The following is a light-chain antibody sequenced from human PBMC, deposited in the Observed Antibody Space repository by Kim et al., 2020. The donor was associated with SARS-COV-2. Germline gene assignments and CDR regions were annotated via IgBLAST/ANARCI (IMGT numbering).Light chain of an antibody. CDR1: QYVSSSY. Sequence: FSPGERAPLPCRASQYVSSSYLSWYRQAPGQAPRLLIYGASTRATGIPARFSGSGSGTEFTLTISSLQPEDFAVYYCQQDYNLPHTFGQGTKLEI. CDR3: QQDYNLPHT. V-gene: IGKV3D-7*01. J-gene: IGKJ2*01. CDR2: GAS.